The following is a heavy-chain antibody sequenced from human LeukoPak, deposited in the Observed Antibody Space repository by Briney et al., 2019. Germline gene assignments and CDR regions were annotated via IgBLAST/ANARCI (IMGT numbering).Heavy chain of an antibody. CDR2: TWYDGSNK. CDR1: GFTLSSYG. Sequence: PARSLSLSCAASGFTLSSYGMDWDRPPPGNGLEWEAVTWYDGSNKYYGSSVKSRLTISRENSKNTLYLQMNSLGVEDTAVYYCARGLQVIYGMDVWGKGTTVTVSS. D-gene: IGHD2-21*01. J-gene: IGHJ6*04. CDR3: ARGLQVIYGMDV. V-gene: IGHV3-33*01.